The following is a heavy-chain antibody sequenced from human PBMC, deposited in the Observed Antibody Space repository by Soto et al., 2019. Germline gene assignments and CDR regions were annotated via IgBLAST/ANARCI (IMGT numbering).Heavy chain of an antibody. CDR3: ARRGGPADF. CDR1: GGSISSSTYY. CDR2: IYFGGST. D-gene: IGHD2-15*01. J-gene: IGHJ4*02. V-gene: IGHV4-39*01. Sequence: QLQLQESGPELVKPSETLSLTCTVSGGSISSSTYYWGWIRQPPGKGLEWIGSIYFGGSTYYNPSLKSRVTISVDTSKSQFSLKLSSVTAADTAVYYCARRGGPADFWGQGTLVTVSS.